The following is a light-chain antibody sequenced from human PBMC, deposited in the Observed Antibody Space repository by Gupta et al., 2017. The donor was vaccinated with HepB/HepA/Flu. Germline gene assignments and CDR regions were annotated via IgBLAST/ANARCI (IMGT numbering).Light chain of an antibody. CDR1: QRISSN. J-gene: IGKJ4*01. V-gene: IGKV3-15*01. CDR3: QQDNNWIT. Sequence: EIVMTQSPDTLSVSTGERATLSCRASQRISSNLAWYQKKPGQAPRLLMYGASTRATGIPDRFSGSGSVTEFTLTSSSRQSEDFAVYYLQQDNNWITFGGGTKVEIK. CDR2: GAS.